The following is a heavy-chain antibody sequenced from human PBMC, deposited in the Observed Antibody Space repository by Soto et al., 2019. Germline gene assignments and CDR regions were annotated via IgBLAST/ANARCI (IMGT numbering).Heavy chain of an antibody. Sequence: GGSLRLSCAASGFTFSSYGMHWVRQAPGKGLEWVAVISYDGSYKYYADSVKGRFTLSKDRSKRTVYLQMNSLRVEDAAVYYCTKDRVPDGIYSFDYWGQGALVTVSS. CDR1: GFTFSSYG. V-gene: IGHV3-30*18. D-gene: IGHD2-15*01. CDR2: ISYDGSYK. J-gene: IGHJ4*02. CDR3: TKDRVPDGIYSFDY.